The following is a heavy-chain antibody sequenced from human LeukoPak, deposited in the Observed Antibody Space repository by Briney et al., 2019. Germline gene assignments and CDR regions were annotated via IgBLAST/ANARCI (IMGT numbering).Heavy chain of an antibody. Sequence: SETLSLTCTVSGGSINSYYWSWIRQPPGKGLEWIGYISYSGSTNYNPSLKSRVTISVDTSKNQFSLKLSSVTAADTAVYYCARTYSNNYYYYMDVWGKGTTVTVSS. CDR3: ARTYSNNYYYYMDV. CDR2: ISYSGST. CDR1: GGSINSYY. D-gene: IGHD4-11*01. J-gene: IGHJ6*03. V-gene: IGHV4-59*08.